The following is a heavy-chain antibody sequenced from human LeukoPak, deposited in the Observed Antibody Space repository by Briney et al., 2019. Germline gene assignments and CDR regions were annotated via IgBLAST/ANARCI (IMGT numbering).Heavy chain of an antibody. CDR1: GYTFTGYY. CDR3: ASLTSSSSWYYFDY. CDR2: INPNSGGT. Sequence: ASVKVSCKASGYTFTGYYMHWVRQAPGQGLEWMGWINPNSGGTNYAQKFQGRVTMTRDTSISTVYMELSRLRSDDTAVYYCASLTSSSSWYYFDYWGQGTLVTVSS. V-gene: IGHV1-2*02. J-gene: IGHJ4*02. D-gene: IGHD6-13*01.